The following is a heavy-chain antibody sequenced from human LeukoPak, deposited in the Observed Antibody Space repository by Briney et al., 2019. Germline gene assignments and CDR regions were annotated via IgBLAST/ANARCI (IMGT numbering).Heavy chain of an antibody. J-gene: IGHJ1*01. D-gene: IGHD4-17*01. Sequence: GGSLRLSCAASGFTFSSYAMHWVRQPPGKGLEWVAVISYDGSNKYYADSVKGRFSISRDNSKNTLYLQMNSLRAEDTAVYYCARDGTVTLLQHWGQGTLVTVSS. CDR2: ISYDGSNK. CDR3: ARDGTVTLLQH. V-gene: IGHV3-30-3*01. CDR1: GFTFSSYA.